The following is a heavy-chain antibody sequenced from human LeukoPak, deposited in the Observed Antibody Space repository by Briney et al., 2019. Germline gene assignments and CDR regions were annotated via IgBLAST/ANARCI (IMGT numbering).Heavy chain of an antibody. D-gene: IGHD6-19*01. CDR3: GKAEAGTYYFDY. Sequence: GGSLRLSCAASGFIFRNYAMRWVRQAPGKGLEWVSAINGGGGDRFYADSVKGRFTISRDNSKNTLYLQMSSLRVEDTAVYYRGKAEAGTYYFDYWGQGTLVTVSS. J-gene: IGHJ4*02. CDR1: GFIFRNYA. CDR2: INGGGGDR. V-gene: IGHV3-23*01.